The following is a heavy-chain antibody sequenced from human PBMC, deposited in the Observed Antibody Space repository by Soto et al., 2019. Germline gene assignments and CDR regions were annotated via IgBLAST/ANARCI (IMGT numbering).Heavy chain of an antibody. D-gene: IGHD5-12*01. J-gene: IGHJ4*02. CDR1: GFTFSFYW. V-gene: IGHV3-7*01. Sequence: PGGSLRLSCAASGFTFSFYWMSWVRQAPGKGLEWVANIKQDGSEKYYVDSVTGRFTISRDNAKNSLYLQMNSLRAEDTAVYYCARDDRDGYNFIIPFDHWGQGTLVTVYS. CDR2: IKQDGSEK. CDR3: ARDDRDGYNFIIPFDH.